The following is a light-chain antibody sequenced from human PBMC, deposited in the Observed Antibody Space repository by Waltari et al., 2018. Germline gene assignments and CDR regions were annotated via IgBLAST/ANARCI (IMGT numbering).Light chain of an antibody. V-gene: IGLV2-23*02. CDR2: AVT. CDR3: CSYAGSTTSSVV. Sequence: QSALTQPASVSGSPGQSITISCPGSSSDVGGSSLVSWYQQHPGKAPKLMIYAVTKRPSGVSHRFSGVKSGNTASLTISGLQTEDEADYYCCSYAGSTTSSVVFGTGTKVIVL. J-gene: IGLJ1*01. CDR1: SSDVGGSSL.